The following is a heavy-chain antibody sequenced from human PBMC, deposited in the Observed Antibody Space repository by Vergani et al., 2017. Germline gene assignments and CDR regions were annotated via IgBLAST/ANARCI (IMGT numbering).Heavy chain of an antibody. CDR2: IQFAGINQ. V-gene: IGHV3-30*02. J-gene: IGHJ4*02. Sequence: QVQLVESGGGVVQRGGSLRLSCATSGFTLSNYDMQWIRQGPGKGLEFVAFIQFAGINQYYADSVKGRFTLSRDFTKNTLYLQMNSLRTDDTATYYCAKHFRGWGIDYWCQGGQVIVSS. CDR3: AKHFRGWGIDY. CDR1: GFTLSNYD. D-gene: IGHD3-16*01.